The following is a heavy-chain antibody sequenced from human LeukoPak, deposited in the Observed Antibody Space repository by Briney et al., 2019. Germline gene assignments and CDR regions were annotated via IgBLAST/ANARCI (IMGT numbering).Heavy chain of an antibody. CDR3: ARQRILTGYYTYYYYYMDV. J-gene: IGHJ6*03. V-gene: IGHV4-39*01. D-gene: IGHD3-9*01. CDR1: GGSISTSTYY. CDR2: INHSGST. Sequence: SETLSLTCTVSGGSISTSTYYWSWIRQPPGKGLEWIGEINHSGSTNYNPSLKSRVTISVDTSKNQFSLKLSSVTAADTAVYCCARQRILTGYYTYYYYYMDVWGKGTTVTISS.